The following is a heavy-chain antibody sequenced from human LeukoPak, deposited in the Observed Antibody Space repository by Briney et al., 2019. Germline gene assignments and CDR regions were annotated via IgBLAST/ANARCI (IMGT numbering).Heavy chain of an antibody. CDR1: GFTFSSNG. CDR3: ARSVGATTEWFDP. V-gene: IGHV3-33*01. Sequence: GGSLRLSCAASGFTFSSNGMCWVRQAPGKGLEWVAVIWYDGSNKYYADSVKGRFTISRDNSKNTLYLEMNSLRGEDTAVYYCARSVGATTEWFDPWGQGTQVIVSS. CDR2: IWYDGSNK. D-gene: IGHD1-26*01. J-gene: IGHJ5*02.